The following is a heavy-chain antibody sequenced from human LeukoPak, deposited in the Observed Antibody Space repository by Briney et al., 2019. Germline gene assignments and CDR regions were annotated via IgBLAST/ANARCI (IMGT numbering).Heavy chain of an antibody. D-gene: IGHD2-21*02. CDR1: GGSISSGSYY. J-gene: IGHJ3*02. CDR2: IYTSGST. Sequence: SETLSLTCTVSGGSISSGSYYWSWIRQPAGKGLEWIGRIYTSGSTNYNPSLKSRVTISVDTSKNQFSLKLSSVTAADTAVYYCASFCGGDCYYDAFDIWGQGTMVTISS. V-gene: IGHV4-61*02. CDR3: ASFCGGDCYYDAFDI.